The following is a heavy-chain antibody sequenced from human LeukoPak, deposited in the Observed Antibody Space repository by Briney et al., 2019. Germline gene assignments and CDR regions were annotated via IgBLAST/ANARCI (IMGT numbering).Heavy chain of an antibody. J-gene: IGHJ4*02. CDR3: AREGVGYYGSGSYTR. D-gene: IGHD3-10*01. CDR2: ISSSSSYI. Sequence: GGSPRLSCAASGFTFSSYSMNWVRQAPGKGLEWVSSISSSSSYIYYADSVKGRFTISRDNAKNSLYLQMNSLRAENTAVYYCAREGVGYYGSGSYTRWGQGTLVTVSS. CDR1: GFTFSSYS. V-gene: IGHV3-21*01.